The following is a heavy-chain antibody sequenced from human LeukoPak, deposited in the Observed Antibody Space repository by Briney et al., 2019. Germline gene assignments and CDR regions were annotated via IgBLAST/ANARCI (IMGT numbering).Heavy chain of an antibody. J-gene: IGHJ6*03. CDR1: GGSMSSYY. CDR2: IYYSGST. V-gene: IGHV4-59*01. Sequence: SETLSLTCTVYGGSMSSYYWNWIRQPPGKGLEWIGYIYYSGSTNYNPSLKSRVTISVDTSKNQFSLKLSSVTAADTAVYYCARGRYYYDSIRGLLNYYYYYMDVWGKGTTVTVSS. CDR3: ARGRYYYDSIRGLLNYYYYYMDV. D-gene: IGHD3-22*01.